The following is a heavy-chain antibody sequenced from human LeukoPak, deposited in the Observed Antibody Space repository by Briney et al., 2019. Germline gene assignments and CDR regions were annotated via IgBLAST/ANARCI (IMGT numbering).Heavy chain of an antibody. Sequence: PSETLSLTCTVSRGSISGYYWSWIRQPAGKELEWIGPIYNTENINDNPSLKSRVTMSLDTSRNQFSLKLTSVTAADSAVYYCARTRCTSTSCLAHDAFDIWGQGTMVTVSS. J-gene: IGHJ3*02. D-gene: IGHD2/OR15-2a*01. CDR3: ARTRCTSTSCLAHDAFDI. V-gene: IGHV4-4*07. CDR2: IYNTENI. CDR1: RGSISGYY.